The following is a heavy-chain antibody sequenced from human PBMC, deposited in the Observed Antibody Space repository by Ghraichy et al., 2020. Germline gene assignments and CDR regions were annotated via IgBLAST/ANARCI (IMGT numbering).Heavy chain of an antibody. J-gene: IGHJ4*02. D-gene: IGHD2-15*01. Sequence: GDYLNISCAASGFTLSNYWMHWVRQVPGKGLVWVSRIKSDGSSTIYADSVKGRFTISRDNAKNTLYLQMNSLRVEDTAVYYCAREYCRGGRCFFGTGGSHFDNWGQGTLVTVSS. CDR1: GFTLSNYW. CDR3: AREYCRGGRCFFGTGGSHFDN. CDR2: IKSDGSST. V-gene: IGHV3-74*01.